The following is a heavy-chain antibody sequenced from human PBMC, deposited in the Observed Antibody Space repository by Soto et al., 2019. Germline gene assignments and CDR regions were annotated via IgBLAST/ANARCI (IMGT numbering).Heavy chain of an antibody. CDR1: GFTFSTYA. CDR2: ISGSGSNT. CDR3: ARDDYIST. V-gene: IGHV3-21*01. D-gene: IGHD3-22*01. J-gene: IGHJ5*02. Sequence: PGGSLRLSCAASGFTFSTYAMSWVRQAPGKGLEWVSSISGSGSNTYYADSLKGRFTISRDNAKNSLYLQMNSLRAEDTAVYYCARDDYISTWGQGTLVTVSS.